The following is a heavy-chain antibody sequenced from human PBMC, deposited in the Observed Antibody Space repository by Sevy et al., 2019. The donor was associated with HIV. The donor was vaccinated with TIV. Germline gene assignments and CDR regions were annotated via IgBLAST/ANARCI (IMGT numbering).Heavy chain of an antibody. CDR3: SKPGRFLVSSTRSHYYYYLDV. V-gene: IGHV3-33*06. Sequence: GGSLRLSCTASGFNFSTSAMHWLRQAPGRGLEWVAIIWHDGSEKYYGDSVKGRFTISRDNSKNTMYLQMASLRAEDTAVYYCSKPGRFLVSSTRSHYYYYLDVWGKGTTVTVSS. CDR2: IWHDGSEK. J-gene: IGHJ6*03. CDR1: GFNFSTSA. D-gene: IGHD2-2*01.